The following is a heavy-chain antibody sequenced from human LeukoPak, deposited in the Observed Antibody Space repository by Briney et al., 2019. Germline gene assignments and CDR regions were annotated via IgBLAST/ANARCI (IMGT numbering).Heavy chain of an antibody. CDR3: ARSSGGYYYYGMDV. Sequence: SETLSLTCTVSGGSINNYYWSWIRQPPGKGLEWLGYIYYSGSTNYNPSLRSRVTISVDTSKNQFSLKLSSVTAADTAVYYCARSSGGYYYYGMDVWGRGTTVTVSS. V-gene: IGHV4-59*01. CDR2: IYYSGST. CDR1: GGSINNYY. D-gene: IGHD3-10*01. J-gene: IGHJ6*02.